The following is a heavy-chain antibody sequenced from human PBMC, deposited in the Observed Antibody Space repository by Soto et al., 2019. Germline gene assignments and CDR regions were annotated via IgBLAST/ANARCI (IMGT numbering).Heavy chain of an antibody. V-gene: IGHV1-18*01. CDR3: ARDRSGWYDF. CDR1: FYPFTSNR. J-gene: IGHJ4*02. D-gene: IGHD6-19*01. CDR2: ISPHNGNA. Sequence: ASVXVSFKTSFYPFTSNRLIFLRRAPGQGLEWMGWISPHNGNAKYAQKFQDRVTMTADTAASTVYMELRSLRSDDSAVFYCARDRSGWYDFWGQGTLVNVSS.